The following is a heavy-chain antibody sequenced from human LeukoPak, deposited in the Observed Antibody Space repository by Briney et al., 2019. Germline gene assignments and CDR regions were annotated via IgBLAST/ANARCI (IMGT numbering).Heavy chain of an antibody. V-gene: IGHV1-69*05. D-gene: IGHD2-2*01. Sequence: ASVKVSCKASGGTFSSYAISWVRQAPGRGLEWMGGIIPIFGTANYAQKFQGRVTITTDESTSTAYMELSSLRSEDTAVYYCASAGGKCPIYYFDYWGQGTLVTVSS. CDR2: IIPIFGTA. CDR3: ASAGGKCPIYYFDY. J-gene: IGHJ4*02. CDR1: GGTFSSYA.